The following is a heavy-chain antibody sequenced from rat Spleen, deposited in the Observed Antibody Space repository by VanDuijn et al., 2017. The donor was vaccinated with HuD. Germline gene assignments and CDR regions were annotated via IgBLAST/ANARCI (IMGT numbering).Heavy chain of an antibody. J-gene: IGHJ2*01. D-gene: IGHD1-11*01. CDR2: INTDGGST. V-gene: IGHV5-58*01. Sequence: EVQLVETGGGLVQPGRSLKLSCVASGFTFSSYWMYWIRQAPGKGLEWVSSINTDGGSTYYPDSVKGRFTISRDNAENTVYLQMNSLRSEDTAIYYCVREEEGVDHWGQGVMVTVSS. CDR3: VREEEGVDH. CDR1: GFTFSSYW.